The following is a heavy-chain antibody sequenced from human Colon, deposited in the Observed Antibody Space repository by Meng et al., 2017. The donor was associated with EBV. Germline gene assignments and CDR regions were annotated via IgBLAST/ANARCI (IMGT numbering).Heavy chain of an antibody. V-gene: IGHV6-1*01. D-gene: IGHD4-23*01. J-gene: IGHJ4*02. CDR1: GDSVSSNMAA. CDR2: TYCRSKWSN. Sequence: QVLVQQSWPGLWNPPHTLALTCASSGDSVSSNMAAWNCIRQSPSGGLEWLGRTYCRSKWSNDYAVSVKSRLTISPDTSKNQFSLHLASVNPEDTGVYYCAREVDYGGNSVSFDFWGQGTLVTVSS. CDR3: AREVDYGGNSVSFDF.